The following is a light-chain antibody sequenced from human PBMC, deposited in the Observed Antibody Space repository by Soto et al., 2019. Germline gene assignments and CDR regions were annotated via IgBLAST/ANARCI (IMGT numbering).Light chain of an antibody. CDR2: GAS. CDR3: QQYRTSPHT. J-gene: IGKJ5*01. CDR1: QSITNNY. Sequence: ETVLTQSPGTLSLSPGERATLSCRASQSITNNYLAWYQQKPGQAPRLLIYGASSRVTGIPDRFSGSGSGTDFTLTISRLEAEDFAVYYCQQYRTSPHTFGQGTRLEIK. V-gene: IGKV3-20*01.